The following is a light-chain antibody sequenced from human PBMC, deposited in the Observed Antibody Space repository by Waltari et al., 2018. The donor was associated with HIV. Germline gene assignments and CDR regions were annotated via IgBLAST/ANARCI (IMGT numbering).Light chain of an antibody. J-gene: IGLJ3*02. CDR3: ESADNSGTYWV. CDR2: KDT. CDR1: PLPNHF. V-gene: IGLV3-25*03. Sequence: SYELTQPPSVSVSPGQTATLTCSGDPLPNHFAHRYQQKPGQAPLLVIYKDTQRPSGIPERFSGSHSGTTVTLIISGVQAEDEADYYCESADNSGTYWVFGGGTKLSVL.